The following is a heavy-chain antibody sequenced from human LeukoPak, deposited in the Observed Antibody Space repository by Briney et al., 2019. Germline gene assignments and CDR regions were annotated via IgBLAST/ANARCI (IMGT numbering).Heavy chain of an antibody. D-gene: IGHD3-10*01. Sequence: SETLSLTCTVSGGSIIRYYWNWIRQPAGKGLEWNGRISGSGSTNYNPSLKSRLSMSVDTSKNHFSLKLTSVTAADSAVYYCARDSGSGNYEAWGLGALVTVSS. CDR1: GGSIIRYY. CDR2: ISGSGST. V-gene: IGHV4-4*07. CDR3: ARDSGSGNYEA. J-gene: IGHJ5*02.